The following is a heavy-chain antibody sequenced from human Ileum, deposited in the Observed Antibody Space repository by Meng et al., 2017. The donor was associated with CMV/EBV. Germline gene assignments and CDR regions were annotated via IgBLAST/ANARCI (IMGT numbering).Heavy chain of an antibody. V-gene: IGHV4-59*01. CDR1: GGAISSYY. D-gene: IGHD4-11*01. J-gene: IGHJ4*02. Sequence: SETLSLTCTVSGGAISSYYWSWIRQPPGKGLEWIGYIYYSGSTNYNPSLKSRVTISVDTSKNQFSLKLTSVTAAATAVYYCARAGLTTHYYFNYWGQGTLVTVSS. CDR3: ARAGLTTHYYFNY. CDR2: IYYSGST.